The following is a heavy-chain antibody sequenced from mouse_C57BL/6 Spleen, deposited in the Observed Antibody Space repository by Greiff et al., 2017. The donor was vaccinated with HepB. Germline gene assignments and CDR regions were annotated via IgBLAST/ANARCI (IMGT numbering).Heavy chain of an antibody. V-gene: IGHV5-4*03. CDR1: GFTFSSYA. J-gene: IGHJ2*01. Sequence: EVKLMESGGGLVKPGGSLKLSCAASGFTFSSYAMSWVRQTPEKRLEWVATISDGGSYTYYPDNVKGRFTISRDNAKNNLYLQMSHLKSEDTAMYYCARGMVTTPFDYWGQGTTLTVSS. CDR2: ISDGGSYT. CDR3: ARGMVTTPFDY. D-gene: IGHD2-3*01.